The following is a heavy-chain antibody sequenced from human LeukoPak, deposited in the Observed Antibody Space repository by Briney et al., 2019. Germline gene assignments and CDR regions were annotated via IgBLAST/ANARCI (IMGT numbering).Heavy chain of an antibody. CDR2: IRSKTDGGTI. J-gene: IGHJ4*02. Sequence: GGSLGLSCAASGFTLSNAYMSWVRQAPGKGLEWVGRIRSKTDGGTIDYAAPVKDRFTISRDDSKNTLYLQMNSPKTEDTAVYYCTTAVAGTVRIDYWGQGTLVTVSS. CDR3: TTAVAGTVRIDY. V-gene: IGHV3-15*01. D-gene: IGHD6-19*01. CDR1: GFTLSNAY.